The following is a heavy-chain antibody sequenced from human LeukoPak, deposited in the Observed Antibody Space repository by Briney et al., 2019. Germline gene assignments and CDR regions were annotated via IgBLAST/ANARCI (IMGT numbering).Heavy chain of an antibody. V-gene: IGHV3-30*03. D-gene: IGHD6-19*01. CDR2: ISYDGSNK. Sequence: GGSLRLSCAASGFTFSSYGMHWVRQAPGKGLEWVAVISYDGSNKYYADSVKGRFTISRDNSKNTLYLQMNSLRAEDTAVYYCARAGRWLGKPYYFDSWGPGTLVVVS. J-gene: IGHJ4*02. CDR3: ARAGRWLGKPYYFDS. CDR1: GFTFSSYG.